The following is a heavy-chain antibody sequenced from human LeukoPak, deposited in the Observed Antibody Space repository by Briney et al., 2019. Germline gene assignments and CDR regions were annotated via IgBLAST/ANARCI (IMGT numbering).Heavy chain of an antibody. Sequence: SETLSLTCTVSGGSISSGGYYWSWIRQHPGKGLEWIGYIYYSGSTYYNPSLKSRVTISVDTSKNQFSLKLSSVTAADTAVYYCARAKDTFGWFDPWGQGTLVTVSS. CDR3: ARAKDTFGWFDP. V-gene: IGHV4-31*03. CDR2: IYYSGST. J-gene: IGHJ5*02. D-gene: IGHD2-15*01. CDR1: GGSISSGGYY.